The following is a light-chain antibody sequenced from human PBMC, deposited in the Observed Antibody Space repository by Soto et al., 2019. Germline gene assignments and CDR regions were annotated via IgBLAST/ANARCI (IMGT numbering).Light chain of an antibody. CDR1: QSVFYRTDNKDF. V-gene: IGKV4-1*01. CDR3: HQYYATPYT. CDR2: WAS. Sequence: DFVMTQSPDSLAVSLGERATIRCKSSQSVFYRTDNKDFLAWYQQRPGQPPKLLISWASTRESGVPDRFSGSGSGTDFTLTISSPQPEDVALYYCHQYYATPYTFGRGTKLQIK. J-gene: IGKJ2*01.